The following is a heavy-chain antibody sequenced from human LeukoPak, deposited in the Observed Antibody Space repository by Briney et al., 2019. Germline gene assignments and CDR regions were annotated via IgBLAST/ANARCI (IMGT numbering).Heavy chain of an antibody. V-gene: IGHV3-23*01. J-gene: IGHJ4*02. CDR1: GFTFSSYA. CDR2: ISGSGGST. Sequence: PGGSLRLSCAASGFTFSSYAMSWVRQAPGKGLEWVSSISGSGGSTYYVDSVKGRFTISRDNSKNTLYLQMNSLRAEDTAVYYCAKDLSNHGGGERSSSWYYFDYWGQGTLVTVSS. CDR3: AKDLSNHGGGERSSSWYYFDY. D-gene: IGHD6-13*01.